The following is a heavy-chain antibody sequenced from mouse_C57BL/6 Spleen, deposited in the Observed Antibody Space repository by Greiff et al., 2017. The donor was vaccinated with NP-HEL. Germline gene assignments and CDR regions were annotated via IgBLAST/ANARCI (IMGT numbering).Heavy chain of an antibody. V-gene: IGHV1-7*01. CDR2: INPSSGYT. D-gene: IGHD1-1*01. CDR1: GYTFTSYW. J-gene: IGHJ3*01. Sequence: QVQLQQSGAELAKPGASVKLSCKASGYTFTSYWMHWVKQRPGQGLEWIGYINPSSGYTKYNQKFKDKAILTADKSSSTAYMQLSSLTYEDSAVYYCARGGSSHTWFAYWGQGTLVTVSA. CDR3: ARGGSSHTWFAY.